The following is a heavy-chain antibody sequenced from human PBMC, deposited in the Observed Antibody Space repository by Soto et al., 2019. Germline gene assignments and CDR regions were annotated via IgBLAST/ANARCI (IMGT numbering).Heavy chain of an antibody. D-gene: IGHD6-19*01. CDR1: GGSFSGYY. V-gene: IGHV4-34*01. Sequence: PSETLSLTCAVYGGSFSGYYWSWIRQPQGKGLEWIGEINHSGSTNYNPSLKSRVTISVDTSKNQFSLKLSSVTAADTAVYYCARGRRYRIAVAGTGRYYYYGMDVWGQGTTVTVSS. CDR2: INHSGST. J-gene: IGHJ6*02. CDR3: ARGRRYRIAVAGTGRYYYYGMDV.